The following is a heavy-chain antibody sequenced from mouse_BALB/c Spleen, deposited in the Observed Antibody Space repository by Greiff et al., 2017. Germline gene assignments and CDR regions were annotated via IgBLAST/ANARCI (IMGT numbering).Heavy chain of an antibody. D-gene: IGHD1-3*01. CDR2: ISYDGSN. V-gene: IGHV3-6*02. CDR1: GYSITSGYY. J-gene: IGHJ4*01. CDR3: ARGKARRYYAMDY. Sequence: EVKLVESGPGLVKPSQSLSLTCSVTGYSITSGYYWNWIRQFPGNKLEWMGYISYDGSNNYNPSLKNRISITRDTSKNQFFLKLNSVTTEDTATYYCARGKARRYYAMDYWGQGTSVTVSS.